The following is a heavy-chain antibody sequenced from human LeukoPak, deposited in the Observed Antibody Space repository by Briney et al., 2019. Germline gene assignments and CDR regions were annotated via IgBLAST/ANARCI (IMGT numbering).Heavy chain of an antibody. CDR2: IYHSGST. D-gene: IGHD6-13*01. CDR1: GYSISSGYY. CDR3: ARQGRSSSSEPFDI. J-gene: IGHJ3*02. V-gene: IGHV4-38-2*01. Sequence: SETLSLTCAVSGYSISSGYYWGWIRQPPGKGLGWIGSIYHSGSTYYNPSLKSRVTISVDTSKNQFSLKLSSVTAADTAVYYCARQGRSSSSEPFDIWGQGTMVTVSS.